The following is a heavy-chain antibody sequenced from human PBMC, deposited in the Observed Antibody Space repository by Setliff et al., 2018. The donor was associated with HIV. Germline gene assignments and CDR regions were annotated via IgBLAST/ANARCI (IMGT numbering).Heavy chain of an antibody. CDR1: GGTFSSYA. CDR3: AREMAPSADDAFDI. Sequence: SVKVSCKASGGTFSSYAISWVRQAPGQGLEWMGGIIPIFGTANYAQKFQGRVTITADESTSTAYMELSSLRSEDTAVYYCAREMAPSADDAFDIWGQGTMVTVSS. CDR2: IIPIFGTA. V-gene: IGHV1-69*13. D-gene: IGHD1-26*01. J-gene: IGHJ3*02.